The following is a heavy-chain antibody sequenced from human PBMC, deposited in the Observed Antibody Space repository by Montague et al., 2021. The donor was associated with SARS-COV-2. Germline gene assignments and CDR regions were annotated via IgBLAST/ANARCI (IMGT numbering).Heavy chain of an antibody. J-gene: IGHJ3*02. D-gene: IGHD3-22*01. CDR3: ARFPTSYYYDSKAAPATPDAFDI. V-gene: IGHV4-39*01. Sequence: SETLSLTCTVSGGSTSSSSYYWGWIRQPPGKGLEWIGSIYYSGSTYYNPSLKSQVTISVDTSKNQFSLKLSSVTAADTAVYYCARFPTSYYYDSKAAPATPDAFDIWGQGTMVTVSS. CDR1: GGSTSSSSYY. CDR2: IYYSGST.